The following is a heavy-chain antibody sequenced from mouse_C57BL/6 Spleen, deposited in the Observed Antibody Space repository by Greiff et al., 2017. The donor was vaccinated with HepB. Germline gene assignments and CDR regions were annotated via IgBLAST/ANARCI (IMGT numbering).Heavy chain of an antibody. J-gene: IGHJ3*01. Sequence: VQLQQSGAELVRPGTSVKVSCKASGYAFTNYLIEWVKQRPGQGLEWIGVINPGSGGTNYNEKFKGKATLTADKSSSTAYMQLSSLTSEDSAVYFCARPYGSSYEGFAYWGQGTLVTVSA. CDR1: GYAFTNYL. CDR3: ARPYGSSYEGFAY. D-gene: IGHD1-1*01. CDR2: INPGSGGT. V-gene: IGHV1-54*01.